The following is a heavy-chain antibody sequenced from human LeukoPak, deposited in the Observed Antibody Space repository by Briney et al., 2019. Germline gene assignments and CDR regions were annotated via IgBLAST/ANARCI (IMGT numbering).Heavy chain of an antibody. Sequence: MTSETLSLTCTVSGGSISSYYWSWIRQAPGKGLEWIGYIYYSGSTNYNPSLKSRVTISVDTSKNQFSLKLSSVTAADTAVYYCARHGGLSGRWLQLTHYFDYWGQGTLVTVSS. CDR1: GGSISSYY. D-gene: IGHD5-24*01. CDR2: IYYSGST. CDR3: ARHGGLSGRWLQLTHYFDY. V-gene: IGHV4-59*08. J-gene: IGHJ4*02.